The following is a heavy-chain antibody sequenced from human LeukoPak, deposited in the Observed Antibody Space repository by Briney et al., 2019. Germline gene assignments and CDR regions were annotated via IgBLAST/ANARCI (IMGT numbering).Heavy chain of an antibody. CDR2: ISSSGSTI. D-gene: IGHD6-25*01. V-gene: IGHV3-48*03. CDR3: ARFGRSESFDY. CDR1: GFTFSSYE. Sequence: QPGGSLRLSCAASGFTFSSYEMNWVRQAPGKGLEWVSYISSSGSTIYYADSVKGRFTISRDNAKNSLYLQMNSLRAEDTAVYYCARFGRSESFDYWGQGTLVTVSS. J-gene: IGHJ4*02.